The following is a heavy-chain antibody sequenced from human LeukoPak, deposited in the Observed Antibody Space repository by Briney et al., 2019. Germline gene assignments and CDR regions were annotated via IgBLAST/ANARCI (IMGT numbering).Heavy chain of an antibody. CDR2: INHSGST. Sequence: SETLSLTCTVSGYSISSGYYWGWIRQPPGKGLEWIGEINHSGSTNYNPSLKSRVTISVDTSKNQFSLKLSSVTAADTAVYYCARNKRITMVRGVPPPFDPWGQGTLVTVSS. CDR1: GYSISSGYY. J-gene: IGHJ5*02. V-gene: IGHV4-38-2*02. D-gene: IGHD3-10*01. CDR3: ARNKRITMVRGVPPPFDP.